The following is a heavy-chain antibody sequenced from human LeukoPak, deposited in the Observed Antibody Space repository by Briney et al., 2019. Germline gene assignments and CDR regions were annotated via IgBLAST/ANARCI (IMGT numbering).Heavy chain of an antibody. CDR3: ARWDSSGYYSLDY. D-gene: IGHD3-22*01. CDR1: GFTFSTHW. V-gene: IGHV3-74*01. Sequence: GGSLRLSCAASGFTFSTHWMHWVRQAPGKGLVWLSRINTDGRSTGYADSVKGRFTISRDNTKNTLYLQMNSLRAEDTAVYYCARWDSSGYYSLDYWGQGTLVTVSS. CDR2: INTDGRST. J-gene: IGHJ4*02.